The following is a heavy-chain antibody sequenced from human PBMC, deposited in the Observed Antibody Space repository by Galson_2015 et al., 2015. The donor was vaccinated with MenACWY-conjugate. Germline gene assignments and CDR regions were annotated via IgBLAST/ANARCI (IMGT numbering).Heavy chain of an antibody. J-gene: IGHJ4*02. Sequence: SLRLSCAASGFSVGDAYMSWVRQAPGKGLEWVAVVWADGRSFYADSVRGRFVVTRDISQNTLTLTVSNVGPDDAAFYFCVRGRATRERGVYRPFDLWGQGTLVGVSS. V-gene: IGHV3-53*01. CDR2: VWADGRS. CDR1: GFSVGDAY. CDR3: VRGRATRERGVYRPFDL. D-gene: IGHD3-10*01.